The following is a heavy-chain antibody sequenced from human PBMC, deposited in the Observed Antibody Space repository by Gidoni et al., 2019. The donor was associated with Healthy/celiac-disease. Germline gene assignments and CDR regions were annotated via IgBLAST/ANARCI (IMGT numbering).Heavy chain of an antibody. J-gene: IGHJ4*02. V-gene: IGHV3-23*01. CDR3: AKDAFPFLAGGYFDY. Sequence: EVQLLESGGGLVQPGGSLRLSCAASGFTFSSYAMSWVRQAPGKGLEWGSAISGSGGSTYYADSVKGRFTISRVNSKNTLYLQMNSLRAEDTAVYYCAKDAFPFLAGGYFDYWGQGTLVTVSS. CDR1: GFTFSSYA. D-gene: IGHD3-10*01. CDR2: ISGSGGST.